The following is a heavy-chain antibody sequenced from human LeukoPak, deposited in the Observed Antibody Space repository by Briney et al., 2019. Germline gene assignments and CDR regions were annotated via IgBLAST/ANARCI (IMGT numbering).Heavy chain of an antibody. CDR1: GFTFGDYY. CDR3: ARYRVITNDYFDS. CDR2: ISNSGNTI. V-gene: IGHV3-11*01. J-gene: IGHJ4*02. D-gene: IGHD3-16*01. Sequence: GGSLRLSCAASGFTFGDYYMSCIRQAPGKGLEWVSYISNSGNTIKEADSEKGRFTISRDNAQNSLFLQMKSLRAEDTAVYYCARYRVITNDYFDSWGQGTLVTVSS.